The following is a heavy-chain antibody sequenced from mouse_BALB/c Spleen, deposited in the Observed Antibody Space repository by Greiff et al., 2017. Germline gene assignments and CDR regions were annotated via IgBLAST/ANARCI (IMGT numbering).Heavy chain of an antibody. V-gene: IGHV3-1*02. CDR2: IHYSGST. CDR1: GYSITSGYS. Sequence: DVKLVESGPDLVKPSQSLSLTCTVTGYSITSGYSWHWIRQFPGNKLEWMGYIHYSGSTNYNPSLKSRISITRDTSKNQFFLQLNSVTTEATATYYCASMITGGAMDYWGQGTSVTVSS. J-gene: IGHJ4*01. CDR3: ASMITGGAMDY. D-gene: IGHD2-4*01.